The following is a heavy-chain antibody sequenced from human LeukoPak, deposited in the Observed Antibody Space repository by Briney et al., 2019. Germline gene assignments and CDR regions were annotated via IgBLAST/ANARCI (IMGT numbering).Heavy chain of an antibody. Sequence: AGRSLRLSCVVSGFTFSIYAMHWVRQAPGKGLEWVSSIGVGGDTTYYADSVKGRFTISRDNSKSTLYLQMNSLRAGDTAVYYCAKDPNGNYIGAFDIWGQGTMVTISS. CDR1: GFTFSIYA. V-gene: IGHV3-23*01. CDR2: IGVGGDTT. J-gene: IGHJ3*02. D-gene: IGHD4-17*01. CDR3: AKDPNGNYIGAFDI.